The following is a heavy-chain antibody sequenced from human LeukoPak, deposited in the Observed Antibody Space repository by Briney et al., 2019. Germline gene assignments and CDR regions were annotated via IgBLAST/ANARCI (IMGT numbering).Heavy chain of an antibody. CDR1: GFTFSSYA. V-gene: IGHV3-23*01. D-gene: IGHD2-2*01. J-gene: IGHJ4*02. Sequence: AGSTRLSWAASGFTFSSYAMSWVRQPPGEGLEWVSAISGSGGSTYYTDSVKGRFTISRDNSKNTLYLQMNSLSAADTAVYSCAKGIIGDIVVVPAAGYWGQGTLVTVSS. CDR2: ISGSGGST. CDR3: AKGIIGDIVVVPAAGY.